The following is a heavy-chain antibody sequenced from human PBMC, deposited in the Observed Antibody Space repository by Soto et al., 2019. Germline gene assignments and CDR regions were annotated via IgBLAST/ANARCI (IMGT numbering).Heavy chain of an antibody. J-gene: IGHJ5*02. CDR3: ARGLTTMVRGVIINWFDP. D-gene: IGHD3-10*01. V-gene: IGHV1-8*01. CDR1: GYTFTSYD. CDR2: MNPNSGNT. Sequence: ASVKVSCKASGYTFTSYDINWVRQATGQGLEWMGWMNPNSGNTGYAQKFQGRVTMTRNTSISTAYMELSSLRSEDTAVYYCARGLTTMVRGVIINWFDPWGQGXLVTVYS.